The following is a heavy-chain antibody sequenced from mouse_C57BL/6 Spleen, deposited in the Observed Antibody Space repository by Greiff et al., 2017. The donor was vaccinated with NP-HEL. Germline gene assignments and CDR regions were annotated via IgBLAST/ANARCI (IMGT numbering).Heavy chain of an antibody. CDR3: ARREIYYGNYLGY. J-gene: IGHJ2*01. CDR2: ILPGSGST. CDR1: GYTFTGYW. V-gene: IGHV1-9*01. D-gene: IGHD2-1*01. Sequence: QVQLKESGAELMKPGASVKLSCKATGYTFTGYWIEWVKQRPGHGLEWIGEILPGSGSTNYNEKFKGKATFTADTSSNTAYMQLSSLTTEDSASYYCARREIYYGNYLGYWGQGTTLTVSS.